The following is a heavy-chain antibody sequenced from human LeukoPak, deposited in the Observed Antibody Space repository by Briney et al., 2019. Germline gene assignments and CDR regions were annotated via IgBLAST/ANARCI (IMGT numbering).Heavy chain of an antibody. CDR2: INHSGST. V-gene: IGHV4-34*01. CDR1: GGSFSGYY. J-gene: IGHJ6*02. D-gene: IGHD3-10*01. CDR3: ARVPGNYYYYGMDV. Sequence: KPSETLSLTCAVYGGSFSGYYWSWIRQPPGKGLEWIGEINHSGSTNYNPSLKSRVSISLDTSKNQFSLKLSSVTAADTAVYYCARVPGNYYYYGMDVWGQGTTVTVSS.